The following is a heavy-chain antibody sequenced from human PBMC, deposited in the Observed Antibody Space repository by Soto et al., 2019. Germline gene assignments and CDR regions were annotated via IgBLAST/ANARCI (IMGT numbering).Heavy chain of an antibody. CDR1: GFTLSSYA. D-gene: IGHD3-10*01. CDR2: ISASGGST. J-gene: IGHJ5*02. V-gene: IGHV3-23*01. CDR3: ATGSYGSENYYTRAKGNWFDP. Sequence: PGGSLRLSRASSGFTLSSYAMSWVRQAPGKGLEWVSAISASGGSTYYADSVKGRFTISRDDSKNTLYLQMSSLRAEDTAVYYCATGSYGSENYYTRAKGNWFDPWGQGTLVTVSS.